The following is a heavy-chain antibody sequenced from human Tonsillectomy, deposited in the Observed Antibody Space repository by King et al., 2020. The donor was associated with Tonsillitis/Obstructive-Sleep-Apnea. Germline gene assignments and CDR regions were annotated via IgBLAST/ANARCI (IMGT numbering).Heavy chain of an antibody. D-gene: IGHD3-3*01. J-gene: IGHJ5*02. V-gene: IGHV4-59*01. CDR2: IYYSGST. CDR3: AREVQSHYDFWSGYYTNWFDP. Sequence: QLQESGPGLVKPSETLSLTCTVSGGSISSYYWSWIRQPTGKGLEWIGYIYYSGSTNYNPSLKSRVTISVDTSKNQFSLKLSSVTAADTAVYYCAREVQSHYDFWSGYYTNWFDPWGQGTLVTVSS. CDR1: GGSISSYY.